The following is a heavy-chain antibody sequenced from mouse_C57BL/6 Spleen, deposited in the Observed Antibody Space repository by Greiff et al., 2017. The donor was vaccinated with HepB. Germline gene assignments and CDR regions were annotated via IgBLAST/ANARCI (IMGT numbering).Heavy chain of an antibody. J-gene: IGHJ4*01. Sequence: EVHLVESGGGLVQPGGSLSLSCAASGFTFTDYYMSWVRQPPGKALEWLGFIRNKANGYTTEYSASVKGRFTISRDNSQSILYLQMNALRAEDSATYYCARYGSSYGYAMDYWGQGTSVTVSS. CDR3: ARYGSSYGYAMDY. D-gene: IGHD1-1*01. V-gene: IGHV7-3*01. CDR2: IRNKANGYTT. CDR1: GFTFTDYY.